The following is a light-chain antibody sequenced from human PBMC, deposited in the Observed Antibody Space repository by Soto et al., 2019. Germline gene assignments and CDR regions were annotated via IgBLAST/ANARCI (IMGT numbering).Light chain of an antibody. V-gene: IGKV3-20*01. Sequence: DIGLTQSPGTLSLSPGERATLSCRASQSVSSSYLAWYQQKPGQAPRLLIYGASSRATGIPDRFSGGGSGTDFTLTISRLEPEDFVVYYCQHYGTSPTWTFGQGTKVEIK. CDR2: GAS. CDR3: QHYGTSPTWT. CDR1: QSVSSSY. J-gene: IGKJ1*01.